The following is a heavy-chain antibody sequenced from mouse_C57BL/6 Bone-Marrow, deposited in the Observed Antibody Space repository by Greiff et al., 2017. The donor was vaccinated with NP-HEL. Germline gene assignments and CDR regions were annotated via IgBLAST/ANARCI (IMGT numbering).Heavy chain of an antibody. Sequence: VQLQQSGAELVTPGASVKISCKASGYAFRSYWMHWVKQRPGKGLEWIGQIYPGDGDPNYNGKFKGKATLTADKSSSTAYMQLSSLTSEDSAVYFCARDGLAWFAYWGQGTLVTVSA. CDR1: GYAFRSYW. CDR3: ARDGLAWFAY. V-gene: IGHV1-80*01. D-gene: IGHD2-3*01. J-gene: IGHJ3*01. CDR2: IYPGDGDP.